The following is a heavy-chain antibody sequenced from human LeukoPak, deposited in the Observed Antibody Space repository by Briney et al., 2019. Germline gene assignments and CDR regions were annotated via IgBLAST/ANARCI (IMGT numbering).Heavy chain of an antibody. Sequence: GGSLRLSCAASGFTSSSYGMHWVRQAPGKGLEWVAVIWYDGSNKYYADSVKGRFTISRDNSKNTLYLQMNSLRAEDTAVYYCAKDSGIVVVTFYFDYWGQGTLVTVSS. CDR2: IWYDGSNK. J-gene: IGHJ4*02. V-gene: IGHV3-33*06. CDR1: GFTSSSYG. CDR3: AKDSGIVVVTFYFDY. D-gene: IGHD2-21*02.